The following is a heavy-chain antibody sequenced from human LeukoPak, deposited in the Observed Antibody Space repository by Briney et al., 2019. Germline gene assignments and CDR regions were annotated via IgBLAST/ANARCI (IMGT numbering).Heavy chain of an antibody. V-gene: IGHV3-30-3*01. CDR3: ARDYADGYSSRNFDY. D-gene: IGHD6-13*01. Sequence: HPGGSLRLSCAASGFTFSSYAMHWVRQAPGKGLEWVAVISYDGSNKYYADSVKGRFTISRDNSKNSLYLQMNSLRAEDTAVYYCARDYADGYSSRNFDYWGQGTLVTVSS. CDR2: ISYDGSNK. J-gene: IGHJ4*02. CDR1: GFTFSSYA.